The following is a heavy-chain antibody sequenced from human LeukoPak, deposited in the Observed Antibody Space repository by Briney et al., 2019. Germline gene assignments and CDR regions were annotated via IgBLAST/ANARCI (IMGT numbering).Heavy chain of an antibody. CDR2: IYYSGST. V-gene: IGHV4-39*07. D-gene: IGHD1-26*01. CDR1: GGSISSSSYY. CDR3: ARFPIVGDPAFDP. J-gene: IGHJ5*02. Sequence: PSETLSLTCTVSGGSISSSSYYWGWIRQPPGKGLERIGSIYYSGSTYYNPSLKSRVTISVDTSKNQFSLKLSSVTAADTAVYYCARFPIVGDPAFDPWGQGTLVTVSS.